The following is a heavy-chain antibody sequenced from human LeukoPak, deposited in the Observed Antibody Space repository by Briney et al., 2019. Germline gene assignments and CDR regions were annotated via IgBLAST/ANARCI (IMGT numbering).Heavy chain of an antibody. CDR2: IYYSGTT. CDR1: GDSISRYY. V-gene: IGHV4-59*08. CDR3: ARTKSGWYYSDY. Sequence: SETLSLTCTVSGDSISRYYWSWIRQPPGKRLEWIGYIYYSGTTSYNPSLKSRVTISVDTSKNQFSLKLSSVTAADTAVYYCARTKSGWYYSDYWGQGTLVTVSS. D-gene: IGHD6-19*01. J-gene: IGHJ4*02.